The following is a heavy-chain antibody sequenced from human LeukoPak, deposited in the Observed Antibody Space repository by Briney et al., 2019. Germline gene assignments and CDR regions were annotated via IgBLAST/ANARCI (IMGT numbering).Heavy chain of an antibody. D-gene: IGHD1-26*01. Sequence: ASVKVSCKASGYTFTSHDINWVRQATGQGLEWMVWMNPNSGNTGFAQKFQGRVTTTRNTSISTAYMELSSLRSEDTAIYYCARGRGSGSNYRRLDYWGQGSLVTVSS. J-gene: IGHJ4*02. CDR1: GYTFTSHD. CDR2: MNPNSGNT. CDR3: ARGRGSGSNYRRLDY. V-gene: IGHV1-8*03.